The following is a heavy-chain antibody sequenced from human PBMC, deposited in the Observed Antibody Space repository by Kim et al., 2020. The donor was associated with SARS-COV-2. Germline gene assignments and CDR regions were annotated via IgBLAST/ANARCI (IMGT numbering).Heavy chain of an antibody. D-gene: IGHD3-10*01. CDR2: IYYSGST. CDR1: GGSISSSSYY. V-gene: IGHV4-39*01. J-gene: IGHJ6*02. CDR3: ATPGAGRPNYYYYGMDV. Sequence: SETLSLTCTVSGGSISSSSYYWGWIRQPPGKGLEWIGSIYYSGSTYYNPSLKSRVTISVDTSKNQFSLKLSSVTAADTAVYYCATPGAGRPNYYYYGMDVWGQGTTVTVSS.